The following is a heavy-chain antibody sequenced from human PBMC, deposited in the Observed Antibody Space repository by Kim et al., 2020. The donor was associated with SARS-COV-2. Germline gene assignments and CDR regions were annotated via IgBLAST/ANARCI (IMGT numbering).Heavy chain of an antibody. CDR3: ARVRYYPDWFDP. D-gene: IGHD3-9*01. V-gene: IGHV4-39*07. CDR1: GGSISSSSYY. J-gene: IGHJ5*02. Sequence: SETLSLTCTVSGGSISSSSYYWGWIRQPPGKGLEWIGSIYYSGSTYYNPSLKSRVTISVDTSKNQFSLKLSSVTAADTAVYYCARVRYYPDWFDPWGQGTLVTVSS. CDR2: IYYSGST.